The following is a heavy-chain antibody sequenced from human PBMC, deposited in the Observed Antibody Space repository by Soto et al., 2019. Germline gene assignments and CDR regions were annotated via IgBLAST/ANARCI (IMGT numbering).Heavy chain of an antibody. V-gene: IGHV4-39*01. CDR2: IYYSGST. D-gene: IGHD6-13*01. CDR3: ARHQSHSSSYVDP. J-gene: IGHJ5*02. Sequence: PSETLSLTCTVSGFSISSSSYYWGWIRQPPGKGLEWIGSIYYSGSTYYNPSLKSRVTISVDTSKNQFSLKLSSVTAADTAVYYRARHQSHSSSYVDPWGQGTLVTVSS. CDR1: GFSISSSSYY.